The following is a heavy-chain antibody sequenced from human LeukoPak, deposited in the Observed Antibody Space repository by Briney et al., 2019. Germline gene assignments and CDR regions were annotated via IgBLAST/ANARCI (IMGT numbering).Heavy chain of an antibody. CDR2: ISSSSSYI. CDR1: GFTFSSYS. D-gene: IGHD2-2*01. CDR3: AKGKSTRPGSFDP. Sequence: GGSLRLSCAASGFTFSSYSMNWVRQAPGKGLEWVSSISSSSSYIYYADSVKGRFTISRDNSKNTLYLQMNSLRAEDTAVYYCAKGKSTRPGSFDPWGQGTLVTVSS. J-gene: IGHJ5*02. V-gene: IGHV3-21*04.